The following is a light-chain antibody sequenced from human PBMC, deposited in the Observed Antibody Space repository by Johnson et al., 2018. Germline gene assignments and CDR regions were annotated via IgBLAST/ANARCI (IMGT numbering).Light chain of an antibody. CDR3: GTWDSSLSAGNV. CDR2: ENN. J-gene: IGLJ1*01. Sequence: QSVLTQPPSVSAAPGQKVTISCSGSSSNIGNNYVSWYQQLPGTAPKLLIYENNKRPSGIPDRFSGSKSGTSATLGITGLKTGDEAEYSWGTWDSSLSAGNVLGTVTKVTVL. V-gene: IGLV1-51*02. CDR1: SSNIGNNY.